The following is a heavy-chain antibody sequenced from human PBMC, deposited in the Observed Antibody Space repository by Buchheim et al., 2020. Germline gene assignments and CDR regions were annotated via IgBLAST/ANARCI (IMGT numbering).Heavy chain of an antibody. J-gene: IGHJ6*02. D-gene: IGHD5-12*01. Sequence: QVQLQESGPGLVKPSQTLSLTCTVSGGSISSGSYYWSWIRQPAGKGLEWIGRIYTSGSTNYNPSLKSRVTISVDTSKNQFSLKLSSVTAADTAVYYCARLKRGYSGYDEAYYYYGMDVWGQGTT. CDR3: ARLKRGYSGYDEAYYYYGMDV. CDR1: GGSISSGSYY. V-gene: IGHV4-61*02. CDR2: IYTSGST.